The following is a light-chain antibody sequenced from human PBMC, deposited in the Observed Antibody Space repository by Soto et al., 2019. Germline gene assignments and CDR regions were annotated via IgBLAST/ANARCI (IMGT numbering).Light chain of an antibody. CDR2: EGS. J-gene: IGLJ3*02. CDR3: CSYAGGCTFGV. CDR1: RSYNP. Sequence: QSVLTQPASVSGSPRQSITISCTGTRSYNPVSWFQHHPGKAPKVMNYEGSKWPSGVSNHFSGSKSGNTASLTNSGLQAEDEADPYCCSYAGGCTFGVFGGGTKVPVL. V-gene: IGLV2-23*03.